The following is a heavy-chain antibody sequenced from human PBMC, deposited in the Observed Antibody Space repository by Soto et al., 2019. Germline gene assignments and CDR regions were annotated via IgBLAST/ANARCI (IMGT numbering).Heavy chain of an antibody. Sequence: EVQLLESGGGLVQPGGSLRLSCAASGFTFSTYAMSWVRQAPGKGLEWVSGMSGSGGSTYYADSAKGRFTISRDNSKNTLYLQMNSLRAEDMAVYYCMNLYSYGSGSYYKWGQGTLVTVSS. D-gene: IGHD3-10*01. CDR3: MNLYSYGSGSYYK. J-gene: IGHJ4*02. CDR1: GFTFSTYA. CDR2: MSGSGGST. V-gene: IGHV3-23*01.